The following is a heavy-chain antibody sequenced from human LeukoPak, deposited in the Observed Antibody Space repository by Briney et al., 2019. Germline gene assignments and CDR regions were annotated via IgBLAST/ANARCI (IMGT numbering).Heavy chain of an antibody. CDR2: IIPIFGTA. Sequence: ASVTVSCKASGGTFSSYAISWVRQAPGQGLEWMGRIIPIFGTANYAQKFQGRVTITADKSTNTAYMELSSLRSEDTAVYYCARDEGIAVAGTSPGSYYYYYMDVWGKGTTVTVSS. CDR3: ARDEGIAVAGTSPGSYYYYYMDV. D-gene: IGHD6-19*01. CDR1: GGTFSSYA. J-gene: IGHJ6*03. V-gene: IGHV1-69*06.